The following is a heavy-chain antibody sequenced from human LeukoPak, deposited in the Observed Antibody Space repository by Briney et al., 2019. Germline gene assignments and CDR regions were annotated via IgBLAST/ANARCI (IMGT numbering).Heavy chain of an antibody. D-gene: IGHD4-17*01. J-gene: IGHJ4*03. V-gene: IGHV3-23*01. CDR1: GFTFSNYA. CDR3: AKDPVTTVTRISAYFDY. CDR2: ITGSGGSR. Sequence: PGGSLRLSCAASGFTFSNYAMSWVRQSPGKGLEWVSAITGSGGSRYYADSVKGRFTISRDNSKNTLYLQMNSLRAEDTAVYYCAKDPVTTVTRISAYFDYWGQGTLVTGSS.